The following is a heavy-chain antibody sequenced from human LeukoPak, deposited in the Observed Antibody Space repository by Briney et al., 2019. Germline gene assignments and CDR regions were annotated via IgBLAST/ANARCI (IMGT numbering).Heavy chain of an antibody. CDR3: ARARYSSSWEGNY. CDR2: IWYDGSNK. J-gene: IGHJ4*02. D-gene: IGHD6-13*01. CDR1: GYTFSTFA. Sequence: GGSLRLSCAASGYTFSTFAMHWVRQAPGKGLEWVAAIWYDGSNKYYADSVKGRFTISRGNSKNTLYLQMNSLRAEDTSVYYCARARYSSSWEGNYWGQGTLVTVSS. V-gene: IGHV3-33*01.